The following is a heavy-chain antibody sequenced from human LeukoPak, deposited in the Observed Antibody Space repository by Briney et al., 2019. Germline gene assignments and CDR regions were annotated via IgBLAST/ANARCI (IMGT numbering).Heavy chain of an antibody. CDR3: ARGLSVAGTGDFDY. CDR1: GYTFTGYY. J-gene: IGHJ4*02. CDR2: INPNSGGT. Sequence: GASVKVSCKASGYTFTGYYMHWVRQAPGQGRECRGGINPNSGGTNYAQKFQGRVTMTRDTSISTAYMELSRLSSDDTAVYYCARGLSVAGTGDFDYWGQGTLVTVSS. D-gene: IGHD6-19*01. V-gene: IGHV1-2*02.